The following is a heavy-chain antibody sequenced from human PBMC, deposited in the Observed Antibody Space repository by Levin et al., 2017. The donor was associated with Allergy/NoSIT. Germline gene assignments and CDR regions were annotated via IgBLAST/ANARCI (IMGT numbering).Heavy chain of an antibody. Sequence: GGSLRLSCAASGFTFSSYSMNWVRQAPGKGLEWVSSISSSSSYIYYADSVKGRFTISRDNAKNSLYLQMNSLRAEDTAVYYCARDEGWDSSGWYGVDYWGQGTLVTVSS. CDR2: ISSSSSYI. V-gene: IGHV3-21*01. J-gene: IGHJ4*02. CDR1: GFTFSSYS. CDR3: ARDEGWDSSGWYGVDY. D-gene: IGHD6-19*01.